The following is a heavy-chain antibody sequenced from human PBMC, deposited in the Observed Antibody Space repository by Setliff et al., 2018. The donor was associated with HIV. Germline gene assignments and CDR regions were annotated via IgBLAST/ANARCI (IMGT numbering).Heavy chain of an antibody. CDR3: ARSPSYRSSWEYYFDY. CDR2: IYTSRGT. Sequence: PSETLSLTCTVSGGSISGYHWNWLRQTPGKGLEWIGYIYTSRGTNYNHSLRTRVIISVDTSNQFSLKLSSVTAADAAVYYWARSPSYRSSWEYYFDYWGQGILVTVSS. J-gene: IGHJ4*02. D-gene: IGHD6-13*01. CDR1: GGSISGYH. V-gene: IGHV4-4*09.